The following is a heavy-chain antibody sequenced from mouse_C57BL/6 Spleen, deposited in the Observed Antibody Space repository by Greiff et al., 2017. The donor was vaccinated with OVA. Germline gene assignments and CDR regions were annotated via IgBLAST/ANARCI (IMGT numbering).Heavy chain of an antibody. D-gene: IGHD6-2*01. J-gene: IGHJ4*01. CDR3: ARHGSLFYAMDY. CDR1: GFSLTSYG. CDR2: IWSDGST. V-gene: IGHV2-6-1*01. Sequence: VKLMESGPGLVAPSQSLSITCTVSGFSLTSYGVHWVRQPPGKGLEWMVVIWSDGSTTYNSDLKSRLSISKDNTKSQVFLKMNSLQTDDTAMDYCARHGSLFYAMDYWGQGTSVTVSS.